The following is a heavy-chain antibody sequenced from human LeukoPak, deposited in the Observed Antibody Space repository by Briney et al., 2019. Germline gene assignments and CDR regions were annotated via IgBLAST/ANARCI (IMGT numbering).Heavy chain of an antibody. D-gene: IGHD3-22*01. J-gene: IGHJ3*02. V-gene: IGHV1-69*01. Sequence: GSSVKVSCKASGGTFSSYAISWVRQAPGQGLEWMGGIIPIFGTANYAQKFQGRVTITADESTSTAYMELSSLRSEDTAVYYCARGWGLYYYDSSGYGDAFDIWGQGTMVTVSS. CDR1: GGTFSSYA. CDR3: ARGWGLYYYDSSGYGDAFDI. CDR2: IIPIFGTA.